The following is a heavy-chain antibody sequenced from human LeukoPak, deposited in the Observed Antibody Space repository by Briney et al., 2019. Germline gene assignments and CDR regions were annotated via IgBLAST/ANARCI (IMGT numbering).Heavy chain of an antibody. J-gene: IGHJ5*01. Sequence: SETPSLTCAVSGYSISSGYYWGWIRQPPGKGLEWIGSIYHSGSTYNNPSLKSRVTISADTTKNQSSLKLSSVTAADTAVYYCARELVVVTFDSWGQETMVTVSS. D-gene: IGHD2-15*01. CDR3: ARELVVVTFDS. V-gene: IGHV4-38-2*02. CDR2: IYHSGST. CDR1: GYSISSGYY.